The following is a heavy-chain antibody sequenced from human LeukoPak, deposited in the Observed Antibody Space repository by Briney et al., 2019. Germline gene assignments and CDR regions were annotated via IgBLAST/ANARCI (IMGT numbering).Heavy chain of an antibody. V-gene: IGHV3-23*01. CDR1: GFTFSNYA. CDR3: AKVVGTSGWYFDY. Sequence: GGSLRLSCAASGFTFSNYAMSWVRQAPGKGLEWVSGITGRSTYYADSVKGRLTISRDISKNTLYVQMNSLRAEDTAVYYCAKVVGTSGWYFDYWGQGTLVTVSS. CDR2: ITGRST. J-gene: IGHJ4*02. D-gene: IGHD1-1*01.